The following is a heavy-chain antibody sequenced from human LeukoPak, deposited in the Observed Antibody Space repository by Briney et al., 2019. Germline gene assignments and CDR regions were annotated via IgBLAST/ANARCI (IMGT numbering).Heavy chain of an antibody. Sequence: ASVKVSCKASEYTFTGYYMHWVRQAPGQGLDWMGMINPSGGSTSYVQRFQGRVTMTRDTSTSTVYMELSSLKSEDTAVYYCARIPTGSYRYFDYWGQGTLPTVSS. CDR3: ARIPTGSYRYFDY. V-gene: IGHV1-46*01. CDR2: INPSGGST. CDR1: EYTFTGYY. D-gene: IGHD1-26*01. J-gene: IGHJ4*02.